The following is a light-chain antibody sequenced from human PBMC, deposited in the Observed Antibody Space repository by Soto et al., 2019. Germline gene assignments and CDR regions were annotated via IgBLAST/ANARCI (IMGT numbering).Light chain of an antibody. J-gene: IGKJ2*01. CDR3: QQYGSSPQDT. CDR1: QSVGSSY. Sequence: EIVLTQSPGTLSLSPGERATLSCRATQSVGSSYLAWYQQKPGQAPRLLIYGASSRATGIPDRFSGSGSGTDFTLTISRLEPEDFAVYYCQQYGSSPQDTFGQRTKLEIK. V-gene: IGKV3-20*01. CDR2: GAS.